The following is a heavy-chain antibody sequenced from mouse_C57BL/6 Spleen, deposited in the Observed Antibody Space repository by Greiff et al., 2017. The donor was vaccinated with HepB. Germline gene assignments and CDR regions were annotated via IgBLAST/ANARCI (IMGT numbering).Heavy chain of an antibody. CDR2: IYPRSGNT. CDR3: ASSETVYYGKVGPYYFDY. Sequence: VQLKESGAELARPGASVKLSCKASGYTFTSYGISWVKQRTGQGLEWIGEIYPRSGNTYYNEKFKGKATLTADKSSSTAYMELRSLTSEDSAVYFCASSETVYYGKVGPYYFDYWGQGTTLTVSS. CDR1: GYTFTSYG. J-gene: IGHJ2*01. D-gene: IGHD1-1*01. V-gene: IGHV1-81*01.